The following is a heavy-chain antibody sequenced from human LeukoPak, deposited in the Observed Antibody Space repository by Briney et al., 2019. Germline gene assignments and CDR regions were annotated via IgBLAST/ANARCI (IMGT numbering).Heavy chain of an antibody. Sequence: GGSLRLSCAASGFTLSSYAMSWVRQAPGKGLEWVSAISGSGGSTYYADSVKGRFTISRDNSKNTLYLQMNSLRAEDTAVYYCAKGPSAAGWLAFDYWGQGTLVTVSS. CDR1: GFTLSSYA. J-gene: IGHJ4*02. CDR3: AKGPSAAGWLAFDY. V-gene: IGHV3-23*01. CDR2: ISGSGGST. D-gene: IGHD6-19*01.